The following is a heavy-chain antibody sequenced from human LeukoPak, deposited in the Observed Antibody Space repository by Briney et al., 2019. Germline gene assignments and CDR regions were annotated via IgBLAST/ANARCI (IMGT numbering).Heavy chain of an antibody. CDR3: ARVPTMTFFDY. D-gene: IGHD2-2*01. V-gene: IGHV3-74*01. CDR1: GFTFSTYW. CDR2: INSDGSST. J-gene: IGHJ4*02. Sequence: RSGGSLRLSCAASGFTFSTYWMHWVRQAPGKGLVWVSRINSDGSSTGYADSVKGRFTISRDNAKNTLYLQMNSLRAADTAVYYCARVPTMTFFDYWGQGTLVTVSS.